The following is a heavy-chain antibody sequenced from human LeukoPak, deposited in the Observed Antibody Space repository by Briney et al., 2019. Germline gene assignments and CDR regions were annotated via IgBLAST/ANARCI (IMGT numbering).Heavy chain of an antibody. D-gene: IGHD2-2*01. CDR1: GGSISSHY. V-gene: IGHV4-59*11. CDR2: IYYDGNT. J-gene: IGHJ4*02. Sequence: SETLSLTCTVSGGSISSHYWRWIRQPPGKGLECIGYIYYDGNTNYNTSLKSRVTISVDTSKNQFSLRLTSVTAADTAVYYCARGGWYHDFWGQGTLVTVSS. CDR3: ARGGWYHDF.